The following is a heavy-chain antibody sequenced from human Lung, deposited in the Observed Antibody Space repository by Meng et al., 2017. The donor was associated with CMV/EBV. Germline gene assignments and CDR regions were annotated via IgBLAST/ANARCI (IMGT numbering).Heavy chain of an antibody. CDR3: ARGGVAADGGLGYYGMDG. V-gene: IGHV3-48*04. CDR1: GFTFSDYS. CDR2: IRDTTCTT. D-gene: IGHD6-13*01. Sequence: GEXXTISCTASGFTFSDYSMHWVRQAPGKGLEWISYIRDTTCTTYYADSVKGRFTISRDNANSSLLLQINSLRVEDTAVYSCARGGVAADGGLGYYGMDGXGQGXTVTVSS. J-gene: IGHJ6*02.